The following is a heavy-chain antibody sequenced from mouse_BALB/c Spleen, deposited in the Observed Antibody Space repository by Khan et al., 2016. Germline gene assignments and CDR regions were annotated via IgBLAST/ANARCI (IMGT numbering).Heavy chain of an antibody. CDR3: ARGYGNYVNWYFDV. D-gene: IGHD2-10*02. J-gene: IGHJ1*01. CDR2: IDPFNGGT. V-gene: IGHV1S135*01. Sequence: IQLVQSGPELMKPGASVKISCKASGYSFTSYYMHWVKQSHGKSLEWIGYIDPFNGGTSYNQKFKGKATLTVDKSSSTAYMQLKSLTSEDSAVYYCARGYGNYVNWYFDVWGAGTTVTVSS. CDR1: GYSFTSYY.